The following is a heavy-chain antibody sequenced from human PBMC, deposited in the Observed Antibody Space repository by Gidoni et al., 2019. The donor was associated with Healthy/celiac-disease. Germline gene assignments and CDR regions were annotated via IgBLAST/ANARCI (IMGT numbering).Heavy chain of an antibody. J-gene: IGHJ5*02. CDR3: TTEGCSGGSCYSVGWFDP. D-gene: IGHD2-15*01. V-gene: IGHV3-15*01. CDR1: GFTFSNAW. Sequence: EVQLVESGGGLVKPGGSLRLSCAASGFTFSNAWMSWVRKAPGKGLEWVGRIKSKTDGGTTDYAAPVKGRFTISRDDSKNTLYLQMNSLKTEDTAVYYCTTEGCSGGSCYSVGWFDPWGQGTLVTVSS. CDR2: IKSKTDGGTT.